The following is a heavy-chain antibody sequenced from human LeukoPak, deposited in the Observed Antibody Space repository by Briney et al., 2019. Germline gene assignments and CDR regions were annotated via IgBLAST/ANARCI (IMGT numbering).Heavy chain of an antibody. V-gene: IGHV1-46*01. J-gene: IGHJ4*02. CDR3: ARDVEDYYGSGSYPPHFDY. CDR1: GYTFTSYN. Sequence: ASVKVSCTASGYTFTSYNMHWVRHAPGQGLEWMGIIYPSGGSTSYAQKFQGRVTMTRDTTTSTVYMELSSLRSADTAVYYCARDVEDYYGSGSYPPHFDYWGQGTRVTVSS. D-gene: IGHD3-10*01. CDR2: IYPSGGST.